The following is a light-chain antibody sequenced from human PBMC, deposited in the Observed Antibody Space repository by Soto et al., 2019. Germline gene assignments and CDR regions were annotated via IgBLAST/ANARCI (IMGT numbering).Light chain of an antibody. Sequence: EMVLTQSPGTLSLSPGERATLSCRASQSVSRNYLVWYQQKPGQAPRLLIYGASGRATGIPDRFSGSGSGTDFTLTISRLEPEDFAVYYCQHYGRSPGLFTFGPGTKVDIK. CDR3: QHYGRSPGLFT. CDR1: QSVSRNY. J-gene: IGKJ3*01. CDR2: GAS. V-gene: IGKV3-20*01.